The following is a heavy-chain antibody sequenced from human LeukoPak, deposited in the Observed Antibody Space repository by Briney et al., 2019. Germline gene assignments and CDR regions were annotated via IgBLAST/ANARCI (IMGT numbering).Heavy chain of an antibody. CDR1: GFTFSSYD. D-gene: IGHD6-13*01. Sequence: SGRSLRLSCAASGFTFSSYDMHWVGQAPGKGLEWVAVIWYDGGNKYYADSVKGRFTISRDNSKNTLYLQMNSLRAEDTAVYYCARVHGSSWHHYFDYWGQGTLVTVSS. J-gene: IGHJ4*02. CDR3: ARVHGSSWHHYFDY. CDR2: IWYDGGNK. V-gene: IGHV3-33*01.